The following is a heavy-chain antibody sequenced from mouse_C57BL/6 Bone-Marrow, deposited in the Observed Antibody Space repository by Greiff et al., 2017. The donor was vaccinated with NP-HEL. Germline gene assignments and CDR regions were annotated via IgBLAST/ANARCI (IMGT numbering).Heavy chain of an antibody. CDR1: GFTFTDYY. CDR2: IRNKANGYTT. J-gene: IGHJ2*01. D-gene: IGHD2-3*01. V-gene: IGHV7-3*01. Sequence: EVKLVESGGGLVQPGGSLSLSCAASGFTFTDYYMSWVRQPPGKALEWLGFIRNKANGYTTEYSASVKGRFTISRDNSQSILYLQMNALRAEDSATYYCASLYDGYYLFDYWGQGTTLTVSS. CDR3: ASLYDGYYLFDY.